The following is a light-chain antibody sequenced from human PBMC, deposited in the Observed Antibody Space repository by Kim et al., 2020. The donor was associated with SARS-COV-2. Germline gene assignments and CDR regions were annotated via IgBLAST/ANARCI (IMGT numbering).Light chain of an antibody. CDR3: QVWDSGSDHPV. Sequence: ARGKAAGLTCGGNNVGGKSVHWYQQRPGRAPVLVMYYDSDRPSGIPDRFSGSNAGNTATLTISRVEAGDEADYYCQVWDSGSDHPVFGGGTQLTVL. V-gene: IGLV3-21*04. J-gene: IGLJ2*01. CDR2: YDS. CDR1: NVGGKS.